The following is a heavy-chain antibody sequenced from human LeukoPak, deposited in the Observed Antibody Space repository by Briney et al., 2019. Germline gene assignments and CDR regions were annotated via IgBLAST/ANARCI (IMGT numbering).Heavy chain of an antibody. Sequence: GASVKVSCKASGYPFSTYGFIWVRQGPGQGFEWLGWISAYSGDSRYPQQFRDRVTMTTDTSTTTAHMELRTLKSDDTGMHYCARVVGDRVDSWGQGTLVTVSS. CDR3: ARVVGDRVDS. CDR2: ISAYSGDS. J-gene: IGHJ5*02. CDR1: GYPFSTYG. D-gene: IGHD4-17*01. V-gene: IGHV1-18*01.